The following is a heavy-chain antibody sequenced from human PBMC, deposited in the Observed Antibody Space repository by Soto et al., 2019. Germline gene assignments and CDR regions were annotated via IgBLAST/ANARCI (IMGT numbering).Heavy chain of an antibody. Sequence: QVQLVQSGAEVKKPGASVKVSCKASGYTFTSYGISWVRQAPGQGLEWMGWISAYNGNTNDAQKLQGRVTITTDTSTSTAYMELRSLRSDDTAVYYYARDYNRVLVSAFDPWGQGTLVTVSS. J-gene: IGHJ5*02. CDR3: ARDYNRVLVSAFDP. CDR2: ISAYNGNT. V-gene: IGHV1-18*01. D-gene: IGHD6-13*01. CDR1: GYTFTSYG.